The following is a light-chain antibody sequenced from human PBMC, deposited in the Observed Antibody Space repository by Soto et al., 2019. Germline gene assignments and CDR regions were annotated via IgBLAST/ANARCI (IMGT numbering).Light chain of an antibody. CDR2: GAS. Sequence: EIVMTQSPATLSVSPGERATLSCRASQSVSSNLAWYKQKPGQAPRLLICGASTRATGIPARFSGSGSGTEFTLTISSLQSEDFAVYYCQQYNNWPRTFGQGTKV. CDR3: QQYNNWPRT. V-gene: IGKV3-15*01. J-gene: IGKJ1*01. CDR1: QSVSSN.